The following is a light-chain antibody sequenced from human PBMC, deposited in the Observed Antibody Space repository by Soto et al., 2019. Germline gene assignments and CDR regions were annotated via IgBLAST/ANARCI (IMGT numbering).Light chain of an antibody. J-gene: IGKJ4*01. Sequence: DIQMTQSPAAVSASVGDRVTISGRWIKGISSWLAWYQQEPGIAPKLLIYAASTLQSGVPSRFSGSGSGTDFTLTISSLQPEDFATYHCQQDNSFPLTFGGGTKVEIK. CDR1: KGISSW. CDR3: QQDNSFPLT. V-gene: IGKV1-12*01. CDR2: AAS.